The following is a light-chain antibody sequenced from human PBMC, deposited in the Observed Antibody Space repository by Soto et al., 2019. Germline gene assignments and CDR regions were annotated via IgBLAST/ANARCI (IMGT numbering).Light chain of an antibody. CDR1: QSVSNNY. CDR2: GAS. J-gene: IGKJ5*01. CDR3: KQYGTSEII. Sequence: DIVLTQSPGTLSLSPGERATLSCRASQSVSNNYLAWYQQKPGQAPRLLIYGASNRATGIPDRFSGSGSGTDFTLTIRRLEPEDFAVFYCKQYGTSEIIFGQGTRLEIK. V-gene: IGKV3-20*01.